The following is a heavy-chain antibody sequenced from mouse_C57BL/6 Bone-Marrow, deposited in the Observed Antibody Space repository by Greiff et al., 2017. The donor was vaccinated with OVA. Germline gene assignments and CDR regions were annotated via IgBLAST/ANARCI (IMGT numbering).Heavy chain of an antibody. V-gene: IGHV1-55*01. CDR2: IYPGSGST. J-gene: IGHJ1*03. Sequence: QVHVKQPGAELVKPGASVKLSCKASGYTFTSYWITWVKQRPGQGLEWIGDIYPGSGSTNYNEKFKSKATLTVDTSSSTAYMQLSSLTSEDSAVYYCARGYPYSYRDCGFDVWGTGTTVTVSS. CDR1: GYTFTSYW. CDR3: ARGYPYSYRDCGFDV. D-gene: IGHD2-10*01.